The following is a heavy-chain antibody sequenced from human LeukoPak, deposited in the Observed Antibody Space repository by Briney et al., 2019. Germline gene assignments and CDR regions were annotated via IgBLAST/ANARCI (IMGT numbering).Heavy chain of an antibody. CDR1: GFSFTGYY. J-gene: IGHJ4*02. CDR2: INPNSGGT. CDR3: VRGGRRELLSYFDY. D-gene: IGHD1-26*01. V-gene: IGHV1-2*02. Sequence: ASVKVSCKASGFSFTGYYMHWVRQAPGQGLEWMGWINPNSGGTNYAQKFQGRVTMTRDTSISTVYMELSRLRSDDTAVYYCVRGGRRELLSYFDYWGQGTLVTVSS.